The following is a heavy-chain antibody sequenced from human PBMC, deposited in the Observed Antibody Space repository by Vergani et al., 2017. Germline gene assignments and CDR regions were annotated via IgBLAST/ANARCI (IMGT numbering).Heavy chain of an antibody. D-gene: IGHD5-12*01. CDR3: AGDLGGYSGYGENWFDP. CDR2: IIPIFGTA. CDR1: GGTFSSYA. Sequence: QVQLVQSGAEVKKPASSVKVSCKASGGTFSSYAISWVRQAPGQGLEWRGGIIPIFGTANYAQKFQGRVTITADESTSTAYMELSSLRSEDTAVYYCAGDLGGYSGYGENWFDPWGQGTLVTVSS. J-gene: IGHJ5*02. V-gene: IGHV1-69*12.